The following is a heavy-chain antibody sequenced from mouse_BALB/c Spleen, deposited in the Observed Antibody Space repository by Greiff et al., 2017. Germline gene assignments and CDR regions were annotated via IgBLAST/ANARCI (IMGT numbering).Heavy chain of an antibody. J-gene: IGHJ3*01. CDR1: GFTFSSFG. Sequence: EVKLMESGGGLVQPGGSRKLSCAASGFTFSSFGMHWVRQAPEKGLEWVAYISSGSSTIYYADTVKGRFTISRDNPKNTLFLQMTSLRSEDTAMYYCARSGYRYDWFAYWGQGTLVTVSA. CDR3: ARSGYRYDWFAY. CDR2: ISSGSSTI. D-gene: IGHD2-14*01. V-gene: IGHV5-17*02.